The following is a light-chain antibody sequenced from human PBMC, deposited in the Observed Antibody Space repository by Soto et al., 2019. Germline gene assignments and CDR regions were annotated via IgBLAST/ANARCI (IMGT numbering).Light chain of an antibody. CDR2: GAS. Sequence: IEMTQSPGTLSLSLGDRVTLSCRASQSVTTRLAWYQHKPGQAPTLLMSGASTRASGVPARFSGSGSGTDFTLTISSLEPEDVAMYYCQQYGGSPFTFGQGTRLEIK. CDR3: QQYGGSPFT. V-gene: IGKV3-20*01. J-gene: IGKJ5*01. CDR1: QSVTTR.